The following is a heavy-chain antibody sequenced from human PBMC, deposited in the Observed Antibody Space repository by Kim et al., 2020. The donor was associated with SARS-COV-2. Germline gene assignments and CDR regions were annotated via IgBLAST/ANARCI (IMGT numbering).Heavy chain of an antibody. CDR2: INSDGGTT. V-gene: IGHV3-74*01. CDR1: GFTFSSYW. J-gene: IGHJ4*02. Sequence: GGSLRLSCAASGFTFSSYWMHWVRQAPGKGLVWVSRINSDGGTTSYADSGKGRFTISRDNAKSTLYLQMNSLRAEDTAVYYCASRRYTGTYYYFDYWGQGTLVTVSS. CDR3: ASRRYTGTYYYFDY. D-gene: IGHD1-26*01.